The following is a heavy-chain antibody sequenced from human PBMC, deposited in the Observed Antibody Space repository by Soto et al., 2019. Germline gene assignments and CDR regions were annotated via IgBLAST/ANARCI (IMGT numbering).Heavy chain of an antibody. CDR3: ARGGRAPSNLDY. CDR2: INPNSGGT. J-gene: IGHJ4*02. D-gene: IGHD1-26*01. V-gene: IGHV1-2*04. Sequence: QVQLVQSGAEVKKPGASVKVSCKASGYTFTGYYMYWVRQAPGQGLVLMGWINPNSGGTNYAQKFQGWVTMARDTYISTAYMELSRLRSDETAVYYCARGGRAPSNLDYWGQGTLVTVSS. CDR1: GYTFTGYY.